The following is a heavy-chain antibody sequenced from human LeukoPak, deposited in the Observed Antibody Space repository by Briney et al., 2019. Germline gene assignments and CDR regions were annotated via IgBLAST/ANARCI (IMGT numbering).Heavy chain of an antibody. CDR3: ARPRQGSSGSKGFDY. CDR2: IYPGDSDT. V-gene: IGHV5-51*01. D-gene: IGHD6-19*01. Sequence: LGESLKISCKGSGYSFTSYWIGWVRQMPGKGLEWMGIIYPGDSDTRYSPSFQGQVTISADKSISTAYLQRSSLKASDTAMYFCARPRQGSSGSKGFDYWGQGTLVTVSS. CDR1: GYSFTSYW. J-gene: IGHJ4*02.